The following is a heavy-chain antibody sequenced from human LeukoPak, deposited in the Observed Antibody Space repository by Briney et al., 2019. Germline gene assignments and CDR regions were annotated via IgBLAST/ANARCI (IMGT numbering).Heavy chain of an antibody. CDR3: ARGGSGYFDL. Sequence: SETLSLTCTVSGGSISSGGYYWSWIRQPPEKGPEWIGFVEYSGSTNCNPSLKSRLIISRDTSKNQFSLTLTSVTAADTAVYYCARGGSGYFDLWGRGTLVTVSS. CDR2: VEYSGST. V-gene: IGHV4-61*08. CDR1: GGSISSGGYY. J-gene: IGHJ2*01. D-gene: IGHD1-26*01.